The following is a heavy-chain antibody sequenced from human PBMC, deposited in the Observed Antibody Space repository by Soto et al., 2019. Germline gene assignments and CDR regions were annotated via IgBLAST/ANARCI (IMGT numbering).Heavy chain of an antibody. V-gene: IGHV4-34*01. J-gene: IGHJ6*02. Sequence: SETLSLTCAVYGGSFSGCYWSWIRQPPGKGLEWIGEINHSGSTNYNPSLKSRVTISVDTSKNQFSLKLSSVTAADTAVYYCARDAGRAGIAARPHGMDVWGQGTTVTVSS. CDR1: GGSFSGCY. D-gene: IGHD6-6*01. CDR3: ARDAGRAGIAARPHGMDV. CDR2: INHSGST.